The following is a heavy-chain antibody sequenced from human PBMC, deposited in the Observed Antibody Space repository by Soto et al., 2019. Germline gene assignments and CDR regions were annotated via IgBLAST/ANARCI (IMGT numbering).Heavy chain of an antibody. Sequence: ESGGGLVQPGRSLRLSCTASGFTFGDYAMSWFRQAPGKGLEWVGFIRSKAYGGTTEYAASVKGRFTISRDDSKSIAYLQMNSLKTEDTAVYYCTRSLYCGGDCYYFYFDYWGQGTLVTVSS. CDR3: TRSLYCGGDCYYFYFDY. CDR2: IRSKAYGGTT. V-gene: IGHV3-49*03. J-gene: IGHJ4*02. CDR1: GFTFGDYA. D-gene: IGHD2-21*01.